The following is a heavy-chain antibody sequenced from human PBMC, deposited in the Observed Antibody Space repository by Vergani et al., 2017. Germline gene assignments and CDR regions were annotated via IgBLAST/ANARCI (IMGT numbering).Heavy chain of an antibody. D-gene: IGHD4-23*01. J-gene: IGHJ6*02. CDR3: ARDSYGGNSGAYYYGMDV. V-gene: IGHV1-2*02. CDR1: GYTFTGYY. Sequence: QVQLVQSGAEVKKPGASVKVSCKASGYTFTGYYMHWVRQAPGQGLEWMGWINPNSGGTNYAQKFQGRVTMTRDTSISTAYMELSRLRSDDTAVYYCARDSYGGNSGAYYYGMDVWGQGTMVTVSS. CDR2: INPNSGGT.